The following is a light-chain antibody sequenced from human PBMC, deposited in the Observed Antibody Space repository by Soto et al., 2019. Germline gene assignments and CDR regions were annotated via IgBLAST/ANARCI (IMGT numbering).Light chain of an antibody. CDR1: QSVSSSY. CDR3: HQYGSYWT. J-gene: IGKJ1*01. V-gene: IGKV3-20*01. CDR2: RAS. Sequence: EIVLTQSPGTLSLSPGERATLSCSARQSVSSSYLAWYQQKPGQAPRLLIYRASSRATGIPDRFSGSGSGTDFTLTISRLEPEDVAVYYCHQYGSYWTVGQGTKVDIK.